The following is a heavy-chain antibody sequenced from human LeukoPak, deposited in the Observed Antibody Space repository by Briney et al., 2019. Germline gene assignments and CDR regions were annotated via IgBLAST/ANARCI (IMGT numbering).Heavy chain of an antibody. CDR3: ARGIIFGVVIRWFDP. D-gene: IGHD3-3*02. Sequence: ASVKVSCKASGYTFTGYYVHWVRQAPGQGLEWMGWINPNSGGTNYAQKFQGRVTMTRDTSISTAYMELSRLRSDDTAVYYCARGIIFGVVIRWFDPWGQGTLVTVSS. V-gene: IGHV1-2*02. CDR2: INPNSGGT. J-gene: IGHJ5*02. CDR1: GYTFTGYY.